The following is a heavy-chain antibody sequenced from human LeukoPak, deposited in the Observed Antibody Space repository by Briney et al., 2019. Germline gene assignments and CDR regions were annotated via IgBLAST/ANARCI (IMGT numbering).Heavy chain of an antibody. CDR2: IYTSGST. V-gene: IGHV4-4*07. D-gene: IGHD5-12*01. Sequence: SETLSLTCTVPGGSISSYYWSWIRQPAGEGLEWIGRIYTSGSTSYNPSLKSRVTMSVDTSKNQFPLKLSSVTAADTAVYYCARGYSGYDPTYFDYWGQGTLVTVSS. J-gene: IGHJ4*02. CDR1: GGSISSYY. CDR3: ARGYSGYDPTYFDY.